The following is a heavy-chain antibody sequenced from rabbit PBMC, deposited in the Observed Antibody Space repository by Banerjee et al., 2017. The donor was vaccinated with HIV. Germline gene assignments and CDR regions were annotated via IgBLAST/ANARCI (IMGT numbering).Heavy chain of an antibody. J-gene: IGHJ4*01. CDR1: GIDFSSKYY. CDR3: AREGVNIGGGYL. Sequence: QEQLVESGGGLVQPEGSLTLTCTASGIDFSSKYYMCWVRQTPGKGLEWVGCIYTSTSGITYYATWAKGRFTISRTSSTTVTLQVTSLTAADTATYFCAREGVNIGGGYLWGQGTLVTVS. D-gene: IGHD1-1*01. V-gene: IGHV1S45*01. CDR2: IYTSTSGIT.